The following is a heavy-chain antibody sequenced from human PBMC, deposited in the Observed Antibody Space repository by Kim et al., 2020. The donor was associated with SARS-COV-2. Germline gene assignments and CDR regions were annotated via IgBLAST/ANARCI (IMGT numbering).Heavy chain of an antibody. CDR1: GFTFGDYA. J-gene: IGHJ4*02. CDR2: ISWNSGSI. V-gene: IGHV3-9*01. D-gene: IGHD3-10*01. CDR3: AKGLNYYGSGSYYFPPDY. Sequence: GGSLRLSCAASGFTFGDYAMHWVRQAPGKGLEWVSGISWNSGSIGYADSVKGRFTISRDNAKNSLYLQMNSLRAEDTALYYCAKGLNYYGSGSYYFPPDYWGQGTLVTVSS.